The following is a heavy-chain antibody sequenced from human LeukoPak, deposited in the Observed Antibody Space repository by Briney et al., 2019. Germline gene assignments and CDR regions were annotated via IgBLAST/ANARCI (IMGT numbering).Heavy chain of an antibody. CDR1: GFTFDDYA. CDR3: AKVGVAGRVQEYYFDH. D-gene: IGHD3-3*01. V-gene: IGHV3-9*01. CDR2: ISWNSGSI. Sequence: GGSLRLSCAASGFTFDDYAMHWVRQAPGKGLEWVSGISWNSGSIGYADSVKGRFTISRDNAKNSLYLQMNSLRAEDTALYYCAKVGVAGRVQEYYFDHWGQGTLVTVSS. J-gene: IGHJ4*02.